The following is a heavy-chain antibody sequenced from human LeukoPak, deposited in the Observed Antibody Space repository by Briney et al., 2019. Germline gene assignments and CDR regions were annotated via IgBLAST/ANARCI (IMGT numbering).Heavy chain of an antibody. V-gene: IGHV3-9*01. J-gene: IGHJ4*02. CDR2: ISWNSGSI. D-gene: IGHD1-26*01. CDR3: AKDIGQYVGFDY. Sequence: PGGSLRLSCAASGFTFADYAMHWVRQAPGKGLEWVSGISWNSGSIGYADSVKGRFTISRDNAKNSLFLQMSSLRAEDTALYYCAKDIGQYVGFDYWGQGTLVTVSS. CDR1: GFTFADYA.